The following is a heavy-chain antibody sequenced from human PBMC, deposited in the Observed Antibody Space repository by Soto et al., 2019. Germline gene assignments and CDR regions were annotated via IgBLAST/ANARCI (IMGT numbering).Heavy chain of an antibody. V-gene: IGHV1-18*04. D-gene: IGHD2-8*02. CDR2: IRGDSGDT. Sequence: QVQLVQSGAEVKKPGASVKVSCKTSGYTFSSHGISWVRQAPGQGLEWMGGIRGDSGDTNHALKFQGRISMTTDTSTDTAYMELRSLRSDDTAVYFCARDLRGSCTSDACFYFDYWGQGTLVTVSS. CDR1: GYTFSSHG. J-gene: IGHJ4*02. CDR3: ARDLRGSCTSDACFYFDY.